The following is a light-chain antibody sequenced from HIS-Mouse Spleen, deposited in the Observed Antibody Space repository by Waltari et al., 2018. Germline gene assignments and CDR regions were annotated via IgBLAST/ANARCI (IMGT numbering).Light chain of an antibody. Sequence: QSVLTQPPSASGTPGQRVTISCSGSSSNIGSNTVTCYQQLPGTAPKLLIYSNNQRPEGVTDRFSGSKSGTSASLAISGRQSEDEADYYCAAWDDSLNGRVFGGGTKLTVL. V-gene: IGLV1-44*01. J-gene: IGLJ3*02. CDR1: SSNIGSNT. CDR3: AAWDDSLNGRV. CDR2: SNN.